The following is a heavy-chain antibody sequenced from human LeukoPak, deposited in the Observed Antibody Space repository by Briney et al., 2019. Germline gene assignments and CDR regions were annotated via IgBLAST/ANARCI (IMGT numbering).Heavy chain of an antibody. CDR3: ARGTVKYSDGPKTLDYFDY. V-gene: IGHV4-34*01. Sequence: PSETLSLTCAVYGGSFSGYYWSWIRQPPGKGLEWIGEINHSGSTNYNPSLKSRGTISVDTSKNQFSLKLSSVTAADTAVYYCARGTVKYSDGPKTLDYFDYWGQGTLVTVSS. CDR2: INHSGST. D-gene: IGHD5-18*01. CDR1: GGSFSGYY. J-gene: IGHJ4*02.